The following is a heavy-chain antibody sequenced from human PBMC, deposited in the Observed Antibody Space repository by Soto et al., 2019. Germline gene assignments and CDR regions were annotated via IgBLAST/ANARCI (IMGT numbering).Heavy chain of an antibody. V-gene: IGHV3-23*01. D-gene: IGHD1-26*01. Sequence: GGSLILSCVVSVFPFGANAMSWVRQAPGKGLEWVSGLSNTGRRTSYADSVKGRFNISRDNSENTVYLQMNSLRVEDTAVYYCATEMGATQGPFDNWGQGTLVTVSS. CDR1: VFPFGANA. J-gene: IGHJ4*02. CDR3: ATEMGATQGPFDN. CDR2: LSNTGRRT.